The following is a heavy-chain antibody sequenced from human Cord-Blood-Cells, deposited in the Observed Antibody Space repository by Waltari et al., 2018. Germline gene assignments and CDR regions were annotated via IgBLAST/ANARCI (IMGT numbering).Heavy chain of an antibody. V-gene: IGHV4-31*03. CDR2: IYYSGST. Sequence: QVQLQESGPGLVKPSQTLSLTCTVSGGSISSGGYYWSWIRQHPGKGMEWIGYIYYSGSTYYNPSLKSRVTISVDTSKNQFSLKLSSVTAADTAVYYCARDYSSSWYNGRAFDPRGQGTLVTVSS. CDR3: ARDYSSSWYNGRAFDP. CDR1: GGSISSGGYY. D-gene: IGHD6-13*01. J-gene: IGHJ5*02.